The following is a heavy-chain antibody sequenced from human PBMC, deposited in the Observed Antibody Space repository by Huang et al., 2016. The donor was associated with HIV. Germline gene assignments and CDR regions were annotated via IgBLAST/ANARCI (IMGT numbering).Heavy chain of an antibody. Sequence: QVQLHQWGAGLLKPSETLSLTCAVYGGSFSGPNWTWIRQTPGKGLEWIGESNHSGRTNYRPSLKRRVTISLDTSKNQFSLRLRSVTAADTAVYYCARGRGDARGFLGLDFWGQGTLVTVSS. CDR1: GGSFSGPN. D-gene: IGHD3-16*01. CDR2: SNHSGRT. V-gene: IGHV4-34*01. J-gene: IGHJ4*02. CDR3: ARGRGDARGFLGLDF.